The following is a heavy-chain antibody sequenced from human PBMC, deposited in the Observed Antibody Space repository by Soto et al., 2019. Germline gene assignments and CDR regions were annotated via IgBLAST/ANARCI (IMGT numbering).Heavy chain of an antibody. V-gene: IGHV4-61*08. CDR1: GGSISSGGYY. CDR3: ARTFDSSGYYLWFDP. D-gene: IGHD3-22*01. Sequence: SETLSLTCTVSGGSISSGGYYWSWIRQHPGKGLEWIGYIYYSGSTNYNPSLKSRVTISVDTSKNQFSLKLSSVTAADTAVYYCARTFDSSGYYLWFDPWGQGTLVTVSS. J-gene: IGHJ5*02. CDR2: IYYSGST.